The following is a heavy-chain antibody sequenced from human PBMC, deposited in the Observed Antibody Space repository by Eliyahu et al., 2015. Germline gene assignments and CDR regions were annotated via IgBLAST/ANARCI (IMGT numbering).Heavy chain of an antibody. CDR3: ARVSSFGGKRYFDN. CDR2: IYYSGST. Sequence: QVQLQESGPGLVKPSQTLSLTCXVSGDSIXNGGYYXSWIRQHPGKGLEWIGYIYYSGSTYYNPSLKSPVIISVDTSKNLLSLRLNSVTAADTAVYFCARVSSFGGKRYFDNWGQGTLVTVSS. D-gene: IGHD4-23*01. CDR1: GDSIXNGGYY. V-gene: IGHV4-31*01. J-gene: IGHJ4*02.